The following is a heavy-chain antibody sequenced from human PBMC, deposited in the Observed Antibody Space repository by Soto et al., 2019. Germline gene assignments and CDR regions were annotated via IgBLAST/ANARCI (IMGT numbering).Heavy chain of an antibody. J-gene: IGHJ6*03. CDR3: AGRYCTNGVCYTTYYYYIDV. V-gene: IGHV3-23*01. CDR2: ITTSGGNT. D-gene: IGHD2-8*01. Sequence: EVQLLESGGGLVQPGGSLRLSCAASGFTFSTYAMSWVRQAPGKGLEWVSAITTSGGNTYYADSVQGRSTISRDNSKNTLYLQMNSRRAEDTAVYYCAGRYCTNGVCYTTYYYYIDVWGKGTTVTVSS. CDR1: GFTFSTYA.